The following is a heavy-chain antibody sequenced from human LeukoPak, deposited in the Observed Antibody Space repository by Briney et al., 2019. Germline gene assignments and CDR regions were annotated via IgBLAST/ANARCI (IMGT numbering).Heavy chain of an antibody. CDR2: ISYDGSNK. D-gene: IGHD3-10*01. J-gene: IGHJ4*02. Sequence: GGSLRLSCAASGFTFSSYGMHWVPEAPGKGLEWVAVISYDGSNKYYADSVKGRFTISRDNSKNTLYLQMNSLRAEDTAVYYCAKADYYGSGSYWDLDYWGQGTLVTVSS. CDR3: AKADYYGSGSYWDLDY. CDR1: GFTFSSYG. V-gene: IGHV3-30*18.